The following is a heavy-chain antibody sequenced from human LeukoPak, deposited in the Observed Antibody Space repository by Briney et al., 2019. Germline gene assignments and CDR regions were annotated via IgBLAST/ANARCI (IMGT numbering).Heavy chain of an antibody. J-gene: IGHJ4*02. CDR2: INPNSGGT. CDR3: ARDEMDYYGSGSYYYDY. D-gene: IGHD3-10*01. Sequence: EASVKVSCKASGYTFTGYYMHWVRPARGQGLEWMGWINPNSGGTNYAQKFQGRDTVTRDTSTSTAYMQLSRLRSDDTAVYYCARDEMDYYGSGSYYYDYWGQGTLVTVSS. V-gene: IGHV1-2*02. CDR1: GYTFTGYY.